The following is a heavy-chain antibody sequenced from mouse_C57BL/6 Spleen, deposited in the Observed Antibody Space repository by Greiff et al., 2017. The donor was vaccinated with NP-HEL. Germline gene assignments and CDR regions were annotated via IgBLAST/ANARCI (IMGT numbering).Heavy chain of an antibody. CDR2: INPGSGGT. D-gene: IGHD2-4*01. CDR1: GYAFTNYL. Sequence: LVESGAELVRPGTSVKVSCKASGYAFTNYLIEWVKQRPGQGLEWIGVINPGSGGTNYNEKFKGKATLTADKSSSTAYMQLSSLTSEDSAVYFCARSKGLRRGAMDYWGQGTSVTVSS. J-gene: IGHJ4*01. V-gene: IGHV1-54*01. CDR3: ARSKGLRRGAMDY.